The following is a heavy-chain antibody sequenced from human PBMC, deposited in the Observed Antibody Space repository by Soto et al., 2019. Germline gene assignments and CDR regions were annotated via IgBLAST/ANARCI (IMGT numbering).Heavy chain of an antibody. D-gene: IGHD6-19*01. Sequence: LKSSCKGSGYRFTSYWIGLVRQMPGKGLEWMGIIYPGDSDTRYSPSFQGQVTISADKSISTAYLQWSSLKASDTAMYYCARIGSRIAVAGTGDYFDYWGQGTLVTVSS. CDR2: IYPGDSDT. V-gene: IGHV5-51*01. CDR1: GYRFTSYW. J-gene: IGHJ4*02. CDR3: ARIGSRIAVAGTGDYFDY.